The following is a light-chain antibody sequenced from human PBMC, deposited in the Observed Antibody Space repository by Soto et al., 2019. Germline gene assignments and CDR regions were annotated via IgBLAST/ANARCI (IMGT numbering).Light chain of an antibody. CDR1: QGIRNF. Sequence: DIQMTQSPTSLSASVGDRVTITCRASQGIRNFVAWYQQKPGKAPKLLIYAASTLQSGFPSRFSGSGSGTDFSLTLNSLQPEDVATYSCQKYSSVPVFGPGTKVDIK. J-gene: IGKJ3*01. CDR2: AAS. V-gene: IGKV1-27*01. CDR3: QKYSSVPV.